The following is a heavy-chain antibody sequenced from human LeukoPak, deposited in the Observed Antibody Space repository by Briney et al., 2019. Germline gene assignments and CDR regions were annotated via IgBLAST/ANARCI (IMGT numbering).Heavy chain of an antibody. V-gene: IGHV3-11*01. J-gene: IGHJ6*02. Sequence: GESLRLSCAASGFTFSDYYMSWIRQAPGKGLEWVSYISSSGSTIYYADSVKGRFTITRDNAHNFMSLQMNSLRPEDTAVYYCARDMNNGLDVWGRGTTVTVSS. D-gene: IGHD1-14*01. CDR3: ARDMNNGLDV. CDR1: GFTFSDYY. CDR2: ISSSGSTI.